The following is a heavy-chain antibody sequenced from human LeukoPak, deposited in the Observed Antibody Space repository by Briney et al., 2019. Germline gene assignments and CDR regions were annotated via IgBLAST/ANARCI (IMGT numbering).Heavy chain of an antibody. CDR3: ARVVGNYVWGSYRPEGCFDS. CDR1: GYTFTSYA. Sequence: SVKVSCKASGYTFTSYAISWVRQAPGQGPEWMGWINMYNGNTNYAQKLQGRVTMTTDTSTSTAYMELRSLRSDDTAVYYCARVVGNYVWGSYRPEGCFDSWGQGTLVTVSS. V-gene: IGHV1-18*01. D-gene: IGHD3-16*02. CDR2: INMYNGNT. J-gene: IGHJ4*02.